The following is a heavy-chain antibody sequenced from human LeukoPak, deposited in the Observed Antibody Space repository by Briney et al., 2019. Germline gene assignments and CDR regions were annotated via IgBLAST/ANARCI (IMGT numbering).Heavy chain of an antibody. CDR1: GYTFTSYY. CDR3: ARDPGGDLYHDAFDI. CDR2: INPSGGST. Sequence: ASVKVSCKASGYTFTSYYMHWVRQAPGQGLELMGIINPSGGSTSYAQKFQGRVTMTRDTSTSTVYMELGSLRSEDTAVYYCARDPGGDLYHDAFDIWGQGTMVTVSS. J-gene: IGHJ3*02. D-gene: IGHD4-17*01. V-gene: IGHV1-46*03.